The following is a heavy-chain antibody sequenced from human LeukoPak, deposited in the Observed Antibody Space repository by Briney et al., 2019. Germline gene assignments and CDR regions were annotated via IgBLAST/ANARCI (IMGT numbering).Heavy chain of an antibody. D-gene: IGHD3-3*01. CDR1: GGSISSGSYY. CDR3: AREIHDFWSGYYKDAFDI. V-gene: IGHV4-61*02. Sequence: SETLSLTCTVSGGSISSGSYYWSWIRQPAGKGLEWIGRIYTSGSTNYNPSLKSRVTISVDTSKNQFSLKLSSVTAADTAVYYCAREIHDFWSGYYKDAFDIWGQGTMVTVSS. J-gene: IGHJ3*02. CDR2: IYTSGST.